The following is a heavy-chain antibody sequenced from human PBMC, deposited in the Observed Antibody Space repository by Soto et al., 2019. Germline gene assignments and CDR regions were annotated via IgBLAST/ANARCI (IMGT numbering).Heavy chain of an antibody. D-gene: IGHD3-3*01. CDR3: ARDRRFLEWFFDY. CDR2: INPNSGGT. CDR1: GYTFTGYY. J-gene: IGHJ4*02. Sequence: ASVKVSCKASGYTFTGYYMHWVRQAPGQGLEWMGWINPNSGGTNYAQKFQGRVTMIRDTSISTAYMELSRLRSDDTAVYYCARDRRFLEWFFDYWGQGTLVTVSS. V-gene: IGHV1-2*02.